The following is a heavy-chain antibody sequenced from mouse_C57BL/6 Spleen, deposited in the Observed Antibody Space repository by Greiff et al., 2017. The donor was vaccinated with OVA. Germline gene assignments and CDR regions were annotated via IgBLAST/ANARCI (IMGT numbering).Heavy chain of an antibody. D-gene: IGHD1-1*02. CDR2: IDPETGGT. CDR1: GYTFTDYE. V-gene: IGHV1-15*01. CDR3: TRLGGLYAMDY. Sequence: QVQLKESGAELVRPGASVTLSCKASGYTFTDYEMHWVKQTPVHGLEWIGAIDPETGGTAYNQKFKGKAILTADKSSSTAYMELRSLTSEDSAVYYCTRLGGLYAMDYWGQGTSVTVSS. J-gene: IGHJ4*01.